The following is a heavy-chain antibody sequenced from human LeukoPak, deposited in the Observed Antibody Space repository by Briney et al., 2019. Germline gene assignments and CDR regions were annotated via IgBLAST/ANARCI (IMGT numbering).Heavy chain of an antibody. J-gene: IGHJ1*01. CDR1: AFTFSNAC. D-gene: IGHD2-21*02. CDR3: TTAMVVTAILYFQH. V-gene: IGHV3-15*01. CDR2: IKSKTEGGTT. Sequence: GGSLGLSCAASAFTFSNACMSWVRQAPGKGLEWVGRIKSKTEGGTTDYAAPVKGRFTISRDDSKNTLYLQMNSLKTEDTAVYYCTTAMVVTAILYFQHWGQGTLVTVSS.